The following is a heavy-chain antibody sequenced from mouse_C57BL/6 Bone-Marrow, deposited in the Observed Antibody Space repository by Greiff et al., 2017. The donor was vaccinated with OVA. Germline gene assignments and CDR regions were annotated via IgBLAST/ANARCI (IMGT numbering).Heavy chain of an antibody. CDR1: GFTFSDYG. J-gene: IGHJ2*01. V-gene: IGHV5-17*01. Sequence: EVKLMESGGGLVKPGGSLKLSCAASGFTFSDYGMHWVRQAPEKGLEWVAYISSGSSTIYYADTVKGRFTISRDNAKNTLFLQRTSLRSEDTAMYYCARSDYDYFDYWGQGTTLTVSS. CDR2: ISSGSSTI. D-gene: IGHD2-4*01. CDR3: ARSDYDYFDY.